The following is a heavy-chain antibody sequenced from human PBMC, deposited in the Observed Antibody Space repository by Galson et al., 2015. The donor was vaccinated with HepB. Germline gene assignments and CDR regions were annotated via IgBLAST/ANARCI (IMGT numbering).Heavy chain of an antibody. Sequence: VKVSCKVSGYTFTDYYMHWVQQAPGKGLEWMGLVDPEDGETIYAEKFQGRVTITADTSTDTAYMELSSLRSEDTAVYYCATGPYCSSTSCYDYYYYGMDVWGQGTTVTVSS. D-gene: IGHD2-2*01. CDR2: VDPEDGET. V-gene: IGHV1-69-2*01. J-gene: IGHJ6*02. CDR1: GYTFTDYY. CDR3: ATGPYCSSTSCYDYYYYGMDV.